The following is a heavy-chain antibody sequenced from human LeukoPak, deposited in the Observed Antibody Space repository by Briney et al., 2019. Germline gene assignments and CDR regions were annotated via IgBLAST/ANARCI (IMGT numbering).Heavy chain of an antibody. J-gene: IGHJ4*02. Sequence: ASVKVSCKASGYTFTSYGITWVRQAPGQGLEWMGWINAYNGYTVYAQELQDRVTMTTDTSTTTAYMELRSLRSDDTAVYYCARAPYDSSGRKTYFFDYWGQGTLVTVSS. D-gene: IGHD3-22*01. CDR1: GYTFTSYG. V-gene: IGHV1-18*01. CDR3: ARAPYDSSGRKTYFFDY. CDR2: INAYNGYT.